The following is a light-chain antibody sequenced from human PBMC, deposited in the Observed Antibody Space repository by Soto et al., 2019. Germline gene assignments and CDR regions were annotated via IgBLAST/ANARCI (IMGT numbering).Light chain of an antibody. J-gene: IGKJ1*01. CDR3: QQYNSYSGR. Sequence: DIQMTQSPSTLSASVGDRVTMXXRASQSISSWLAWYQQKPGKAPNXLIYHASSLESGVPSRFSGSGAGTEFTLTISSLQPDDFATYYCQQYNSYSGRFGQGTKVDIK. CDR1: QSISSW. CDR2: HAS. V-gene: IGKV1-5*01.